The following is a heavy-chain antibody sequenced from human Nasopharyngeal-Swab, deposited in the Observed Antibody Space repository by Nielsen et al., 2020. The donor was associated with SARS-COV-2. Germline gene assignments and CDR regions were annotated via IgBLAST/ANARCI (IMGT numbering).Heavy chain of an antibody. CDR2: IYSGGSST. Sequence: GGSLRLSCAASGFTFSSYAMSWVRQAPGKGLEWVSVIYSGGSSTYYADSVKGRFTISRDNSKNTLYLQMNSLRAEDTAVYYCAKDDSRVLRFLERFDYWGQGTLVTVSS. V-gene: IGHV3-23*03. CDR3: AKDDSRVLRFLERFDY. J-gene: IGHJ4*02. CDR1: GFTFSSYA. D-gene: IGHD3-3*01.